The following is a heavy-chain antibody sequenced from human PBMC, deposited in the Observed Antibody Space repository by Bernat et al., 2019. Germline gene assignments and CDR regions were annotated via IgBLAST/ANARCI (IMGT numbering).Heavy chain of an antibody. J-gene: IGHJ6*02. D-gene: IGHD4-17*01. CDR2: ISYDGSNK. Sequence: QVQLVESGGGVVQPGRSLRLSCAASGFTFSSYAMHWVRQAPGKGLEWVAVISYDGSNKYYADSVKGRFTISRDNSKNTLYLQMNSLRAEDTAVYYCARGMTTVTSNPDYYYYGMDVRGQGTTVTVSS. CDR3: ARGMTTVTSNPDYYYYGMDV. V-gene: IGHV3-30-3*01. CDR1: GFTFSSYA.